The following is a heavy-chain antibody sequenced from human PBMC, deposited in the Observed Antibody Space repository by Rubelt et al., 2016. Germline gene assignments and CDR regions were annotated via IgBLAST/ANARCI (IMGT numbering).Heavy chain of an antibody. V-gene: IGHV3-33*01. CDR3: ARASGSYDY. CDR2: IWNDGSNK. J-gene: IGHJ4*02. CDR1: GFTFSSYG. D-gene: IGHD1-26*01. Sequence: QVQLVESGGGVVQPGRSLRLSCAASGFTFSSYGMHWVRQAPGKGLEWVAVIWNDGSNKYYADSVKGRFTISRDNSKNMLYLQMNSLRVEDTALYYCARASGSYDYWGQGTLVTVSS.